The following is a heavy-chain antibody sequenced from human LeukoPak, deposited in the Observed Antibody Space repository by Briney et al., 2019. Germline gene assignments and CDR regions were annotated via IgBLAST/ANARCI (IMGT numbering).Heavy chain of an antibody. V-gene: IGHV3-23*01. J-gene: IGHJ3*02. CDR1: GFTFSSYA. CDR2: ISGSGGST. CDR3: AREGIVVLGAFDI. D-gene: IGHD2-15*01. Sequence: QSGGSLRLSCAASGFTFSSYAMSWVRQAPGKGLEWVSAISGSGGSTYYADSVKGRFTISRDNAKNSLYLQMNSLRAEDTAVYYCAREGIVVLGAFDIWGQGTMDTVSS.